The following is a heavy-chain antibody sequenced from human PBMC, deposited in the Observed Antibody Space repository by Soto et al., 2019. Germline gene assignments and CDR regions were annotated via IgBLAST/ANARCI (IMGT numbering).Heavy chain of an antibody. CDR3: ASPWRNGNVYWGY. Sequence: EVQLVESGGGLVQPGGSLKVSCVASGFAFSNYWMTWVRQAPGKGLKWVAYIKPDGTEKYYEDSVKGRFTISRDNAKNSLYLQMNSLRAEDTAVYYCASPWRNGNVYWGYWGQGTLVTVSS. V-gene: IGHV3-7*01. D-gene: IGHD7-27*01. CDR2: IKPDGTEK. J-gene: IGHJ4*02. CDR1: GFAFSNYW.